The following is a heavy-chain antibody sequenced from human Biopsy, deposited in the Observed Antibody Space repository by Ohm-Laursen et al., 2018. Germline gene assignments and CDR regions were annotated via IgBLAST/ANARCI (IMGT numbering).Heavy chain of an antibody. Sequence: SDTLSLTCIVSGGSISSYYWSWIRQPPGKGLEWIGNIYYSGITNYNPSLKSRVSISVDTSKNQFSLKLSSVTAADTAVYYCARHGDFYYDSNIVIGALDIWGQGTMVTVSS. CDR1: GGSISSYY. V-gene: IGHV4-59*08. CDR2: IYYSGIT. CDR3: ARHGDFYYDSNIVIGALDI. J-gene: IGHJ3*02. D-gene: IGHD3-22*01.